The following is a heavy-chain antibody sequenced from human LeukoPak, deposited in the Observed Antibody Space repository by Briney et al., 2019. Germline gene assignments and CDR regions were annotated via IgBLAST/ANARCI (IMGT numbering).Heavy chain of an antibody. V-gene: IGHV1-69*04. CDR1: GGTFSSYA. D-gene: IGHD4-11*01. J-gene: IGHJ2*01. CDR2: IIPILGIA. CDR3: ARVAYSNYGYFDL. Sequence: GASVKVSCKASGGTFSSYAISWVRQAPGQGLEWMGRIIPILGIANYAQKFQGRVTITADKSTSTAYMELSSLRSDDTAVYYCARVAYSNYGYFDLWGRGTLVTVSS.